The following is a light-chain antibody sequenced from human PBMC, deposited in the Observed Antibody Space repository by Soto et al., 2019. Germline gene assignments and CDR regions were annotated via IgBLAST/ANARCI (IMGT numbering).Light chain of an antibody. V-gene: IGKV3-20*01. J-gene: IGKJ5*01. CDR3: QQCDRSPAT. CDR1: QSVSSSY. CDR2: GAS. Sequence: EIVLTQSPGTLSLSPGERATLSCRASQSVSSSYLVWYQQKPGQAPRLLIYGASSRATGIPDRFSGSGSGTDFTLTISRLEPEDFAVYYCQQCDRSPATFGQGTRLEIK.